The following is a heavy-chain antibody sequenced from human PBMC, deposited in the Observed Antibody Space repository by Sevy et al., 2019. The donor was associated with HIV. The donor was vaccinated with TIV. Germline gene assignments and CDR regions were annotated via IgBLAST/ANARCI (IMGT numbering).Heavy chain of an antibody. V-gene: IGHV3-7*03. Sequence: GGSLRLSYVASGFTFRSYWMIWVRQAPGKGLEWVANIKLDGSEKYYVDSVKGRFTISRDNAKNSLYLQMNSLRAEDTAVYYCARDCSSTSCLWGMDVWGQGTTVTVSS. CDR1: GFTFRSYW. J-gene: IGHJ6*02. D-gene: IGHD2-2*01. CDR3: ARDCSSTSCLWGMDV. CDR2: IKLDGSEK.